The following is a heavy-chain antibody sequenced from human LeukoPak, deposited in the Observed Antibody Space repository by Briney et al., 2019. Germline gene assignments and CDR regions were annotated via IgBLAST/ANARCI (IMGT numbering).Heavy chain of an antibody. J-gene: IGHJ3*02. D-gene: IGHD6-13*01. CDR3: ARAIEQQVPTHRAFDI. CDR1: GGSISSGGYY. CDR2: IYHSGST. V-gene: IGHV4-30-2*01. Sequence: PSQTLSLTCTVSGGSISSGGYYWSWIRQPPGKGLEWIGYIYHSGSTYYNPSLKSRVTISVDRSKNQFSLKLNSVTAADTAVYYCARAIEQQVPTHRAFDIWGQGTVVTVSS.